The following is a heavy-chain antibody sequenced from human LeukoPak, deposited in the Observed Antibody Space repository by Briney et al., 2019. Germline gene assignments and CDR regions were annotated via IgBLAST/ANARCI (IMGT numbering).Heavy chain of an antibody. J-gene: IGHJ4*02. CDR3: ARANYYDSADCRIDY. CDR2: IYYSGST. D-gene: IGHD3-22*01. CDR1: GYSISSGYY. V-gene: IGHV4-38-2*02. Sequence: SETLSLTCTVSGYSISSGYYWGWIRQPPGKGLEWIGSIYYSGSTYYYPSLKSRVTISVDTSKNQYSLKLSSVTAADTAVYYCARANYYDSADCRIDYWGQGTLVTVSS.